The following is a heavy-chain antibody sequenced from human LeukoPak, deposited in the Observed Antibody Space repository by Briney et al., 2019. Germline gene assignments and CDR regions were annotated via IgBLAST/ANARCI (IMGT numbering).Heavy chain of an antibody. Sequence: SVKVSCKIGASSRDRESISVVGESPEQKLEWMGGIIPIFGTANYAQKLQGRVTITTDESTSTAYMELSSLRSEDTAVYYCATAHAVASGFDYWGQGTLVTVSS. D-gene: IGHD5-12*01. CDR1: ASSRDRES. CDR2: IIPIFGTA. J-gene: IGHJ4*02. CDR3: ATAHAVASGFDY. V-gene: IGHV1-69*05.